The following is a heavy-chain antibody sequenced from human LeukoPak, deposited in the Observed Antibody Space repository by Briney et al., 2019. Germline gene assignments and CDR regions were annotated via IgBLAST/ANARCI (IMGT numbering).Heavy chain of an antibody. Sequence: GGSLRLSCAVSGFSFSSYAMSWVRQAPGKGLKWVSAISDSGGNTYSADSVRGRFTISRDNSRNTLYLQMNTLSPDDTAVYYCAKLYGSGTYNNYFHYWGQGTLVTVSS. CDR1: GFSFSSYA. CDR3: AKLYGSGTYNNYFHY. D-gene: IGHD3-10*01. V-gene: IGHV3-23*01. J-gene: IGHJ4*02. CDR2: ISDSGGNT.